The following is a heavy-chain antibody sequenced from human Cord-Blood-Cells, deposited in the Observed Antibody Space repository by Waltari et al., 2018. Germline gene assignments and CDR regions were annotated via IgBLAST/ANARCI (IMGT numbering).Heavy chain of an antibody. J-gene: IGHJ5*02. CDR3: ARVRWFDP. CDR2: ISSSSSTI. Sequence: EVQLVEPGGGLVQPGGYLRLSGAASGFTVRSISMKWVRQAPGKGLEWVSYISSSSSTIYYADSVKGRFTISRDNAKNSLYLQMNSLRDEDTAVYYCARVRWFDPWGQGTLVTVSS. CDR1: GFTVRSIS. V-gene: IGHV3-48*02.